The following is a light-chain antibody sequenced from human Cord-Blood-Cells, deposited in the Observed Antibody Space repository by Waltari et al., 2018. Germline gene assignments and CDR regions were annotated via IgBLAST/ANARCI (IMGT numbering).Light chain of an antibody. CDR1: SSNIGNNS. V-gene: IGLV1-51*01. Sequence: QSVLTQPPSVSAAPGQKVTISCSGSSSNIGNNSVFWYQQLPGTAPKLLIYDNNKRPSGIPDRFSGSKSGTSATLGITGLQTGDEADYYCGTWDSSLSAVFGGGTKLTVL. CDR2: DNN. CDR3: GTWDSSLSAV. J-gene: IGLJ3*02.